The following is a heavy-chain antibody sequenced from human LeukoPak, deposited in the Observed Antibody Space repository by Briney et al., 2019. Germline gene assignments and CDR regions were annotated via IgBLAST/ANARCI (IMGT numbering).Heavy chain of an antibody. CDR1: GFAFDAYA. CDR3: AKDMGGPYYYDSSPHAFDI. J-gene: IGHJ3*02. CDR2: ISWNSGSI. D-gene: IGHD3-22*01. Sequence: PGRSLRLSCAASGFAFDAYAMHWVRQAPGKGLEWVSGISWNSGSIGYADSVKGRFTISRDNAKNSLYLQMNSLRAEDTALYYCAKDMGGPYYYDSSPHAFDIWGQGTMVTVSS. V-gene: IGHV3-9*01.